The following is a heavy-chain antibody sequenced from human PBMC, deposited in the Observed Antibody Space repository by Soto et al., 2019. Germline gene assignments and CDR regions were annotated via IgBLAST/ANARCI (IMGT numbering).Heavy chain of an antibody. J-gene: IGHJ4*02. CDR3: AREPLYDILTGYYDY. CDR2: INAGNGNT. CDR1: GYTFTSYA. D-gene: IGHD3-9*01. Sequence: QVQLVQSGAEVKKPGASVKVSCKAPGYTFTSYAMHWVRQAPGQRLEWMGWINAGNGNTKYSQKFQGRVTITRDTSASTAYMELSSLRSEDTAVYYCAREPLYDILTGYYDYWGQGTLVTVSS. V-gene: IGHV1-3*01.